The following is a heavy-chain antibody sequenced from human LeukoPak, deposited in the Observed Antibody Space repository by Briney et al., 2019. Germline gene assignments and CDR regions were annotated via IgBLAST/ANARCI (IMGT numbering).Heavy chain of an antibody. CDR3: ARDEEDGYNSVIDY. CDR1: GGSISSGSYY. J-gene: IGHJ4*02. Sequence: SETLSLTCTVSGGSISSGSYYWSWIRQPAGKGLEWIGRIYTSGSTNYNPSLKSRVTISVDTSKNQFSLKLSSVTAADTAVYYCARDEEDGYNSVIDYWGQGTLVTVSS. CDR2: IYTSGST. D-gene: IGHD5-24*01. V-gene: IGHV4-61*02.